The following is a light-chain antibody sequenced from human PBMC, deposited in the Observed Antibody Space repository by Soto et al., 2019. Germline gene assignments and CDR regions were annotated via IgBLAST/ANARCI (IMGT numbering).Light chain of an antibody. CDR2: DAS. CDR3: QQRSNWIFT. CDR1: QSVSGY. J-gene: IGKJ3*01. V-gene: IGKV3-11*01. Sequence: DIVLTQSPATLSLSPGERATLSCRASQSVSGYLAWYQQKPGQAPRLLIYDASNRATGSPARFSGSGSGTDFTLTISNLEPEDFAVYYCQQRSNWIFTFGPGTKVDVK.